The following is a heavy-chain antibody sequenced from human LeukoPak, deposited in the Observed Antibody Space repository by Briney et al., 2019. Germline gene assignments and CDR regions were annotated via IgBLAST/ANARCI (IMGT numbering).Heavy chain of an antibody. CDR1: GGSISSGSYF. CDR3: ARQGYDSSGYYSNWFDP. CDR2: IYTSGST. D-gene: IGHD3-22*01. V-gene: IGHV4-61*02. Sequence: PSQTLSLTCTVSGGSISSGSYFWSWIRQPAGTGLEWIGRIYTSGSTNYNPSLKSRVTISVDTSKNQFSLKLSSVTAADTAVYYCARQGYDSSGYYSNWFDPWGQGTLVTVSS. J-gene: IGHJ5*02.